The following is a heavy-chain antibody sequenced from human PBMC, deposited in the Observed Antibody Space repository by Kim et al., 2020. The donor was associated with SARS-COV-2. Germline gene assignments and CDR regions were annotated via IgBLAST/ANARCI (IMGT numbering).Heavy chain of an antibody. CDR3: SRHSGKHGDRGFDN. J-gene: IGHJ4*02. D-gene: IGHD4-17*01. CDR1: GFTFSASA. V-gene: IGHV3-73*01. CDR2: IRSKPNNYAT. Sequence: GGSLRLSCAASGFTFSASAMHWVRQASGKGLEWVGRIRSKPNNYATSYAASVTGRFTISRDDSTNTVYLQMDSLKTDDESVYFCSRHSGKHGDRGFDNWGQGTLVTGTS.